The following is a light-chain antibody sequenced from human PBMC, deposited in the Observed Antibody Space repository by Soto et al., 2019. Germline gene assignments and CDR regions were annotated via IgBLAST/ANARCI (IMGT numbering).Light chain of an antibody. CDR1: QSISTY. CDR2: DAS. CDR3: QQRSNWPPT. J-gene: IGKJ3*01. Sequence: IVLTQSPATLSLSPGERATLSCRAGQSISTYLAWYQQKSGQAPRLLIYDASNRATGTPARFSGSGSGTDFTLTISSLEPEDFAVYYCQQRSNWPPTFGPGTKVDIK. V-gene: IGKV3-11*01.